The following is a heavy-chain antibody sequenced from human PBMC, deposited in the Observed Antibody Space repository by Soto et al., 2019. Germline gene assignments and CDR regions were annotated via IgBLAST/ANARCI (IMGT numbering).Heavy chain of an antibody. CDR3: ARGWYYYDSSGYAFHY. CDR1: GDTFSSYA. Sequence: SVKVSCKASGDTFSSYAISWVRQAPGQGLEWMGGIIPIFGTANYAQKFKGRVTITADKSTSTAYMELISLRSEDTAMYYCARGWYYYDSSGYAFHYWGQGTQVTVSS. J-gene: IGHJ4*02. V-gene: IGHV1-69*06. CDR2: IIPIFGTA. D-gene: IGHD3-22*01.